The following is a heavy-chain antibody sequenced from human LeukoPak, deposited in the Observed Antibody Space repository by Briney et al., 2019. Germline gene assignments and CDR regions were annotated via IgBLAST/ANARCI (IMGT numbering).Heavy chain of an antibody. J-gene: IGHJ5*02. V-gene: IGHV3-7*01. CDR2: IKQDGSEK. Sequence: GGSLRLSCAASGFTFSGYWMSWVRQAPGKGLEWVATIKQDGSEKTYVDSVEGRFTSSRDNAKNSLYLQMNSLRAEDTAVYYCARDLREAAGMNWFDPWGQGTLVTVSS. D-gene: IGHD6-13*01. CDR1: GFTFSGYW. CDR3: ARDLREAAGMNWFDP.